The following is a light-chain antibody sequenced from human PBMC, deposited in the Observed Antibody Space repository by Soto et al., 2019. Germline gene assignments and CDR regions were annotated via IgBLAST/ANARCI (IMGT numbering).Light chain of an antibody. V-gene: IGLV2-14*03. CDR3: TSWTTSTTMI. J-gene: IGLJ2*01. Sequence: QSALTQPASVSGSPGQSSTISSPEPSSDIGAYNFVSWYQQHPGKAPKLMLYDVNIRPSGVSNRFSGSKSGNTASLTISGLQAEDEADYYCTSWTTSTTMIFGGGTKLTVL. CDR2: DVN. CDR1: SSDIGAYNF.